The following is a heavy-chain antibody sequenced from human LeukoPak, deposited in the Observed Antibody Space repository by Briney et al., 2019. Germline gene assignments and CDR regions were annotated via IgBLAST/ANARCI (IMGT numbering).Heavy chain of an antibody. CDR2: IYYSGYT. CDR3: ARPKGGGLDAFDI. V-gene: IGHV4-39*01. CDR1: GGSISSSSYY. D-gene: IGHD3-16*01. Sequence: SETLSLTCTISGGSISSSSYYWGWIRQPPGKGLEWLGSIYYSGYTYYNPSLKSRVTISVDTSKNQFSLKLSSVTAADTAVYYCARPKGGGLDAFDIWGQGTMVTVSS. J-gene: IGHJ3*02.